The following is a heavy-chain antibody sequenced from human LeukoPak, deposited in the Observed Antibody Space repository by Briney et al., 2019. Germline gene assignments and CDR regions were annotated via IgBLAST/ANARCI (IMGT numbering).Heavy chain of an antibody. J-gene: IGHJ4*02. CDR3: AKVLGSSSWYSLGY. CDR1: GFTFDNYA. Sequence: SGGSLRLSCAASGFTFDNYAMHWVRQAPGKGLEWVSLISGGGGSTSYADSVKGRFTISRDNNKGSLYLKMNSLRTEDTALYYCAKVLGSSSWYSLGYWGQGILVTVSS. V-gene: IGHV3-43*02. D-gene: IGHD6-13*01. CDR2: ISGGGGST.